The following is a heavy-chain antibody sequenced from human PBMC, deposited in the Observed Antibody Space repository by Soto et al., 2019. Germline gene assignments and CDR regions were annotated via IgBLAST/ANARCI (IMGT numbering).Heavy chain of an antibody. CDR1: GFNVNSNY. CDR2: IYSGGNT. Sequence: GGSLRLSCAASGFNVNSNYMTWVRQAPGKGLEWVSVIYSGGNTYYADSVKGRFTISRDISRNTLYLQMDSLRDEDTAVYFCAKGQDDYGDSDSWFDPWGQGTLVTVSS. D-gene: IGHD4-17*01. CDR3: AKGQDDYGDSDSWFDP. V-gene: IGHV3-53*01. J-gene: IGHJ5*02.